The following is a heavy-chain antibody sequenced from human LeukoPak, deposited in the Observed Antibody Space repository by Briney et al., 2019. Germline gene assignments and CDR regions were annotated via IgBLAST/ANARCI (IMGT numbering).Heavy chain of an antibody. CDR1: GGSTSSYY. CDR2: IYYSGST. CDR3: ARDLYSYGWFDP. D-gene: IGHD5-18*01. V-gene: IGHV4-59*01. J-gene: IGHJ5*02. Sequence: PSETLSLTCTVSGGSTSSYYWSWIRQPPGKGLEWIGYIYYSGSTNYNPSLKSRVTISVDTSKNQFSLKLSSVTAADTAVYYCARDLYSYGWFDPWGQGTLVTVSS.